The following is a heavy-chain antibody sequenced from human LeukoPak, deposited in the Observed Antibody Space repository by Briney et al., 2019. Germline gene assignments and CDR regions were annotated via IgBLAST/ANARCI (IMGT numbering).Heavy chain of an antibody. V-gene: IGHV3-21*01. CDR2: ITNSATYI. Sequence: PGGSLRLSCAASGFTFSGYTMNWVRQAPGKGLEWISSITNSATYIYYANPVKGRFTISRDNMKNSLDLQMNSLRAEDTAVYYCARGSYYYDSSGYSFDYWGQGTLVTVSS. D-gene: IGHD3-22*01. J-gene: IGHJ4*02. CDR1: GFTFSGYT. CDR3: ARGSYYYDSSGYSFDY.